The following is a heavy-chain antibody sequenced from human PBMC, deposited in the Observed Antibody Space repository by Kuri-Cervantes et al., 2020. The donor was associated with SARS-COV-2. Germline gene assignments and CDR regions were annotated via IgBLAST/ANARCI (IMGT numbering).Heavy chain of an antibody. CDR3: AKEDTWYYNYYMDV. V-gene: IGHV1-18*01. CDR1: GYTFPSYG. J-gene: IGHJ6*02. CDR2: ISTYNGNT. Sequence: ASVKVSCKASGYTFPSYGIRWVRQAPGQNLEWMGWISTYNGNTNYAQKLQGRVTMTTDTSTSTAYMELRSLRSDDTAVYYCAKEDTWYYNYYMDVWGQGTTVTVSS. D-gene: IGHD6-13*01.